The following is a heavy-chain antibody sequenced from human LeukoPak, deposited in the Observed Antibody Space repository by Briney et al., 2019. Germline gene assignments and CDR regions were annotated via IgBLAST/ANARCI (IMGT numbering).Heavy chain of an antibody. Sequence: SETLSLTCTVSGYSISSGYYWGWIRQPPGKGLEWIGSIYHSGSTYYNPSLKSRVTISVDTSKNQFSLKLSSVTAADTAVYYCARNYYGSGSYRLDVWGKGTTVTVSS. D-gene: IGHD3-10*01. CDR3: ARNYYGSGSYRLDV. V-gene: IGHV4-38-2*02. J-gene: IGHJ6*04. CDR1: GYSISSGYY. CDR2: IYHSGST.